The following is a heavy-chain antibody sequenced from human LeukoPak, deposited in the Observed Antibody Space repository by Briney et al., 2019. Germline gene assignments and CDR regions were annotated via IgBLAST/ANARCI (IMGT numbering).Heavy chain of an antibody. D-gene: IGHD3-10*01. J-gene: IGHJ4*02. V-gene: IGHV1-18*01. CDR1: GYTFTSYG. Sequence: ASVKVSCKASGYTFTSYGISWVRQAPGQGLEWMGWITTYNGNTNYAQKLQGRVTMTTDTSTSTAYMELRSLRSDDTAVYYCARRGYGSGSYYFDFWGQGTLVTVSS. CDR2: ITTYNGNT. CDR3: ARRGYGSGSYYFDF.